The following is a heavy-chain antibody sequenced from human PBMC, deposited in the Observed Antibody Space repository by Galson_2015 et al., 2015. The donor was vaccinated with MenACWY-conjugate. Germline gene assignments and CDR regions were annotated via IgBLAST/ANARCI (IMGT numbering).Heavy chain of an antibody. CDR1: GFTFSSSA. CDR2: IRSKANSYAT. Sequence: SLRLSCAASGFTFSSSAMHWVRQASGKGLEWVGRIRSKANSYATAYAASVKGRFTISRDDSKNTAYLQMNSLKTEDTAVYYCTRKSPEQLAFDYWGQGTLVTVSS. V-gene: IGHV3-73*01. J-gene: IGHJ4*02. D-gene: IGHD6-6*01. CDR3: TRKSPEQLAFDY.